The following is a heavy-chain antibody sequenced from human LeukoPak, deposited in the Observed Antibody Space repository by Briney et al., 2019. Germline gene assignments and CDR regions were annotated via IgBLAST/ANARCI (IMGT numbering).Heavy chain of an antibody. V-gene: IGHV3-23*01. J-gene: IGHJ4*02. CDR1: GFTFSSYA. D-gene: IGHD2-2*01. CDR3: AKTNLIVVPSTIRRGGFFDY. Sequence: GGSPRLSCRTSGFTFSSYAMSWVRQAPGKGLEWVSAIGGSGGSTYSADSVKGRFTISRDNSKNILYLQMNSLRAEDTAIYYCAKTNLIVVPSTIRRGGFFDYWGQGTLVTVSS. CDR2: IGGSGGST.